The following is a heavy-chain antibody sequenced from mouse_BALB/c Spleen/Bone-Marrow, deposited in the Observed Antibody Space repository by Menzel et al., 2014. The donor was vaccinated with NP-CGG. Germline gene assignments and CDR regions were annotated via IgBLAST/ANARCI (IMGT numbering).Heavy chain of an antibody. CDR3: ATYDGYYFDY. CDR1: GDSITSGY. J-gene: IGHJ2*01. CDR2: ISYSGST. V-gene: IGHV3-8*02. D-gene: IGHD2-3*01. Sequence: EVMLVESGPSLVKPSQPLSLPCSVTGDSITSGYWNWIRKFPGNKLEYMGYISYSGSTYYSPSLKNRISITRDTSKNQYYLQLNSVTTEDTATYYCATYDGYYFDYWGQGTTLTVSS.